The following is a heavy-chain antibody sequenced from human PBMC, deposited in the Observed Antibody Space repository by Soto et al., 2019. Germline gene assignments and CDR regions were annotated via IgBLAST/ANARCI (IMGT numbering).Heavy chain of an antibody. CDR1: GGTFGSYA. CDR3: ARSQGSSTSLEIYYYYYGMDV. Sequence: QVQLVQSAAEVKKPGSSVKVSCKASGGTFGSYAISWVRQAPGQGLEWMGGIIPIPGTANYAQKFQGRVTIAADESTSTAYMELSSLRSEDTAVYYCARSQGSSTSLEIYYYYYGMDVWGQGTTVTVSS. CDR2: IIPIPGTA. J-gene: IGHJ6*02. D-gene: IGHD2-2*01. V-gene: IGHV1-69*01.